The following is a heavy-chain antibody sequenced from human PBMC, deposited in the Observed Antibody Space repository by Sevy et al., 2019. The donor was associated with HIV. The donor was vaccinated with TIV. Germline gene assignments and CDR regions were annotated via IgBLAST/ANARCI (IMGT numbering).Heavy chain of an antibody. D-gene: IGHD2-21*01. Sequence: GGSLRLSCVAPGFKFNGHGIHWVRQAPGKGLQWVAGISHDGDNKNYADSVKGRFTISGDQSKNTVFLQMNTLTTEDTAVYYCARDYEVIKWRVVGAFDMWGLGTMVTVSS. CDR2: ISHDGDNK. V-gene: IGHV3-30*14. CDR1: GFKFNGHG. CDR3: ARDYEVIKWRVVGAFDM. J-gene: IGHJ3*02.